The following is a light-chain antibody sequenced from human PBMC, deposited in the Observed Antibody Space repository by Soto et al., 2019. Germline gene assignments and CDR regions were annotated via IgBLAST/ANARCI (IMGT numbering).Light chain of an antibody. V-gene: IGKV1-5*03. Sequence: DIQMTQSPSTLSASVGDRVTITCRASQSISSWLAWYQQKPGKAPKLLIYKASSLGSGVPSRFSGGGSGTEFTLTISSLQPDDFATYCFQQYKSSPFTFSQGTQLEI. J-gene: IGKJ2*01. CDR2: KAS. CDR1: QSISSW. CDR3: QQYKSSPFT.